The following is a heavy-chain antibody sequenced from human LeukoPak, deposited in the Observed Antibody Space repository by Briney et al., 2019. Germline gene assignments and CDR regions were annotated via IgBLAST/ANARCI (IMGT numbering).Heavy chain of an antibody. V-gene: IGHV3-30*18. CDR3: ANFEGSSQAFHI. D-gene: IGHD6-13*01. Sequence: GGSLRLSCAASGFTFTNYAMHWVRQAPGKGLEWVANILYDGSRKNYADSVKGRFSVYRDNSNYSLYLQMNSLRIEDTAVYYCANFEGSSQAFHIWGQGTLVTVSS. CDR2: ILYDGSRK. J-gene: IGHJ3*02. CDR1: GFTFTNYA.